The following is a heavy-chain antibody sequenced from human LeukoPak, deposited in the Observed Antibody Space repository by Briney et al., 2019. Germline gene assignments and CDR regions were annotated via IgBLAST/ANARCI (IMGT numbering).Heavy chain of an antibody. CDR3: ARGFLTGYSDY. CDR1: GGSISSYY. J-gene: IGHJ4*02. Sequence: SETLSLTCTVSGGSISSYYWSWIRQPPGKGLEWIGYIYYSGSTNYSPSLKSRVTISVDTSKNQFSLKLSSVTAADTAVYYCARGFLTGYSDYWGQGTLVTVSS. D-gene: IGHD3-9*01. V-gene: IGHV4-59*01. CDR2: IYYSGST.